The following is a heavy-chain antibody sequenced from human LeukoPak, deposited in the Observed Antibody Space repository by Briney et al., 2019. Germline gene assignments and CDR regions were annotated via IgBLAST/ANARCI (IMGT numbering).Heavy chain of an antibody. D-gene: IGHD3-22*01. V-gene: IGHV3-48*01. CDR3: ARDFHRRLYDSSGYYLY. CDR1: GFSLSSYA. CDR2: ISSSSSTI. J-gene: IGHJ4*02. Sequence: GGSLRLSCAASGFSLSSYAMSWVRQAPGKGLEWVSYISSSSSTIYYADSVKGRFTISRDNAKNSLYLQMNSLRAEDTAVYYCARDFHRRLYDSSGYYLYWGQGTLVTVSS.